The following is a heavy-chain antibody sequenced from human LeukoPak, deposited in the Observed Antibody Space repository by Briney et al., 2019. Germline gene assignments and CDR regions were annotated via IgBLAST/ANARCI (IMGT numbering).Heavy chain of an antibody. CDR2: IYSTGST. Sequence: SETLSLTCTVSGGSISGYYWSWVRQSPEKGLESIGFIYSTGSTSYNPSLRSRVTISIDTSQNQFYLRLTSVTAADTAVYYCAREKLAVEMATIGTDAFDIWGQGTMVTVSS. CDR3: AREKLAVEMATIGTDAFDI. J-gene: IGHJ3*02. D-gene: IGHD5-24*01. CDR1: GGSISGYY. V-gene: IGHV4-59*12.